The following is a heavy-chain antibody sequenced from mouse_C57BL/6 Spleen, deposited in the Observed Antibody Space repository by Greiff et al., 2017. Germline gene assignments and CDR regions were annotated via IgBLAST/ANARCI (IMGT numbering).Heavy chain of an antibody. D-gene: IGHD2-2*01. V-gene: IGHV5-17*01. CDR2: ISSGSSTI. CDR1: GFTFSDYG. J-gene: IGHJ3*01. CDR3: ARGSGYDWFAY. Sequence: EVQLVESGGGLVKPGGSLKLSCAASGFTFSDYGMHWVRQAPEQGLEWVAYISSGSSTIYYADTVKGRFTISRDNAKNTLFLQMTSLRSEDTAMYYCARGSGYDWFAYWGQGTLVTVSA.